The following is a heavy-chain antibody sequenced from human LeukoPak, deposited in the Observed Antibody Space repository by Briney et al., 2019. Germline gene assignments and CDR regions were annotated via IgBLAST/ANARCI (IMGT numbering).Heavy chain of an antibody. CDR3: ARSWQQPKSWFDP. CDR1: GYTFTSYD. D-gene: IGHD6-13*01. J-gene: IGHJ5*02. CDR2: MNPNSGNT. Sequence: ASVKVSCKASGYTFTSYDINWVRQATGQGLEWMGWMNPNSGNTGYAQKFQGRVTITRNTSISTAYMELSSLRSEDTAVYYCARSWQQPKSWFDPWGQGTLVTVSS. V-gene: IGHV1-8*03.